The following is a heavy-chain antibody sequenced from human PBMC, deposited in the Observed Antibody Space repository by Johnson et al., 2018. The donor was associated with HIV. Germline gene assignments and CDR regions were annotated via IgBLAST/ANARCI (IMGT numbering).Heavy chain of an antibody. CDR1: GFTFSSSW. CDR3: AKDIGDGYNRWGAFDI. Sequence: LQLVESGGGLVQPGGSLRVSCAASGFTFSSSWMSWVRQAPGKGLEWVANIKQDGSEKYYVDSVKGRFTISRDNAKNSLYLQMNSLRAEDTAVYYCAKDIGDGYNRWGAFDIWGQGTMVTVSS. CDR2: IKQDGSEK. D-gene: IGHD5-24*01. J-gene: IGHJ3*02. V-gene: IGHV3-7*03.